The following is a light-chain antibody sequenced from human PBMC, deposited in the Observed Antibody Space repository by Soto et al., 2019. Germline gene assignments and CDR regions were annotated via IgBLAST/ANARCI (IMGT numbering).Light chain of an antibody. V-gene: IGKV1-39*01. J-gene: IGKJ1*01. CDR3: QQSYSPPRT. Sequence: DIQMTQSPSSLSASVGDTVTITCRASQSISGYLNWYQQQSGNAPKLLIYAASALQSGVPSRFSGSGSGTDFTVTISGLQPDDFATYDCQQSYSPPRTFGPGTKV. CDR1: QSISGY. CDR2: AAS.